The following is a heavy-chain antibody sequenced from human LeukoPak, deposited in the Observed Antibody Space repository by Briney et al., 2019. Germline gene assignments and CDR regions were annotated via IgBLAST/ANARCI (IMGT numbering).Heavy chain of an antibody. J-gene: IGHJ1*01. CDR1: GFSFSSYA. D-gene: IGHD2-15*01. Sequence: GGSLRLSCAASGFSFSSYAMNWVRQAPGKGLEWVSVISGSGGNTYYADPVKGRFTISRDNSKNTLYMQMNSLIAEDTTVYYCAKAPPPVVAAPVFRHWGQGTLVTVS. CDR3: AKAPPPVVAAPVFRH. V-gene: IGHV3-23*01. CDR2: ISGSGGNT.